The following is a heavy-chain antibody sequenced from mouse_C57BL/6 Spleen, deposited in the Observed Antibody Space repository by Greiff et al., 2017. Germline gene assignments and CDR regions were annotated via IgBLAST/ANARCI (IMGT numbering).Heavy chain of an antibody. D-gene: IGHD2-3*01. V-gene: IGHV1-54*01. J-gene: IGHJ3*01. CDR1: GYAFTNYL. CDR3: VGYDRGFAY. Sequence: QVQLQQSGAELVRPGTSVKVSCKASGYAFTNYLIEWVKQRPGQGLEWIGVINPGSGGTNYNEKFKGKATLTADKSSSTAYMQLSSLTSEDSAVYFCVGYDRGFAYWGQGTLVTVSA. CDR2: INPGSGGT.